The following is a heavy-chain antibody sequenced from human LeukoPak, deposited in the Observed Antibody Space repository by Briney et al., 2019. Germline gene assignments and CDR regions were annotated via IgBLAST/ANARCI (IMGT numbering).Heavy chain of an antibody. D-gene: IGHD7-27*01. V-gene: IGHV3-64*01. J-gene: IGHJ4*02. CDR2: ISSNGGNT. Sequence: PGGSLRLSCAASGFTFSSFALHWVRQAPGKGLEYVSAISSNGGNTYYANSVKGRFTISRDNSKNTLSLQMNSLRVEDTAVYYCGRDLAWGAFDYWGQGTLVTVSS. CDR3: GRDLAWGAFDY. CDR1: GFTFSSFA.